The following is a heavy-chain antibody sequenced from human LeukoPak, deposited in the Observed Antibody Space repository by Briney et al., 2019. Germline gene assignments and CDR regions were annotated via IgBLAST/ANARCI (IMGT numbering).Heavy chain of an antibody. Sequence: GASVTVSCKASGGTFSSYSISWVRQAPGQGLEWMGGIMPLFNTANYAQQFKGRITITTDESTSTSYMELSSLRFEDTAMYYCARVDRYHYYLDVWGKGTTVTVSS. J-gene: IGHJ6*03. CDR1: GGTFSSYS. CDR2: IMPLFNTA. V-gene: IGHV1-69*05. CDR3: ARVDRYHYYLDV.